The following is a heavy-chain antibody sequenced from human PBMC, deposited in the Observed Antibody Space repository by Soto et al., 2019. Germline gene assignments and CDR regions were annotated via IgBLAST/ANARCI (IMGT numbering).Heavy chain of an antibody. Sequence: SETLSLTCAVSGGSISSGFYSWSWIRQPPGKGLEWIGYIYHSGSTYYNPSLKSRVTISVDRSKNQFSLKLSSVTAADTAVYYCASGYYDFWSGYQQFDYWGQGTLVTVSS. CDR1: GGSISSGFYS. CDR2: IYHSGST. V-gene: IGHV4-30-2*01. D-gene: IGHD3-3*01. J-gene: IGHJ4*02. CDR3: ASGYYDFWSGYQQFDY.